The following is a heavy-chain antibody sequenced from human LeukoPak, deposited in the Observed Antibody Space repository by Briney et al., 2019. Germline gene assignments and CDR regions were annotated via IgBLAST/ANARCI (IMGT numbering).Heavy chain of an antibody. CDR1: GFTFSSYW. V-gene: IGHV3-74*01. J-gene: IGHJ4*02. Sequence: PGGSLRLSCAASGFTFSSYWMHWVRQAPGKGLVWVLRINSDGSSTSYADSVKGRFTISRDNAKNTLYLQMNSLRAEDTAVYYCAREIDSSGDYWGQGTLVTVSS. CDR2: INSDGSST. CDR3: AREIDSSGDY. D-gene: IGHD6-19*01.